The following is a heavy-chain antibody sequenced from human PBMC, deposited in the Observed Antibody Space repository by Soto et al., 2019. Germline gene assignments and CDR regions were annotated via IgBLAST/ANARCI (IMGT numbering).Heavy chain of an antibody. D-gene: IGHD3-3*01. V-gene: IGHV1-2*04. CDR2: INPNSGGT. J-gene: IGHJ5*02. Sequence: QVPLVQSGAEVKKPGASVKVSCKASGYTFTGYYMHWVRQAPGQGLEWMGWINPNSGGTNYAQKFQGWVTMTRDTSISTAYMELSRLRSDDTAVYYCARGSGSIFGVARTLRFDPWGQGTLVTVSS. CDR1: GYTFTGYY. CDR3: ARGSGSIFGVARTLRFDP.